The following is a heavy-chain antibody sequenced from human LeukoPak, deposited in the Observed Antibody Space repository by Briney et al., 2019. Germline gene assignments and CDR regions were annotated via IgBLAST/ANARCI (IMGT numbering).Heavy chain of an antibody. CDR2: IYSGGST. V-gene: IGHV3-66*01. Sequence: GSLRLSCAASAFTLSSYAMSWVRQAPGKGLEWVSVIYSGGSTYYADSVKGRFTISRDNSKNTLYLQMNSLRAEDTAVYYCASAQRSSGWYYYFDYWGQGTLVTVSS. CDR3: ASAQRSSGWYYYFDY. D-gene: IGHD6-19*01. J-gene: IGHJ4*02. CDR1: AFTLSSYA.